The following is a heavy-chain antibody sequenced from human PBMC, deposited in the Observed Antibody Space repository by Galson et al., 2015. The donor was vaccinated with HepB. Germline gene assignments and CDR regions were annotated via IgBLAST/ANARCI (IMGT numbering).Heavy chain of an antibody. CDR2: IYYSGTT. CDR1: GGSISRYY. Sequence: ETLSLTCTVSGGSISRYYWSWLRQPPGKGLEWIGYIYYSGTTNYNPSLKSRVTISVDTSKNQFSLKLSSVTAADTAVYYCARYISSWDALDIWGQGTMVTVSS. CDR3: ARYISSWDALDI. J-gene: IGHJ3*02. D-gene: IGHD6-13*01. V-gene: IGHV4-59*01.